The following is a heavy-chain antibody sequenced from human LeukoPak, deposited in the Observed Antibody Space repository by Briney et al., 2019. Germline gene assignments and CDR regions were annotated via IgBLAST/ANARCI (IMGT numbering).Heavy chain of an antibody. CDR2: MWYDGSNK. V-gene: IGHV3-33*01. Sequence: GRSLRLSCAASGFTFNSYGMQWVRQAPGKGLEWVAVMWYDGSNKYYADSVKGRFTISRDDSKNTLYLQMNSLRAEDTAMYYCARGLPPVMKYYFDYWGQGTLVTVSS. CDR1: GFTFNSYG. J-gene: IGHJ4*02. D-gene: IGHD4-11*01. CDR3: ARGLPPVMKYYFDY.